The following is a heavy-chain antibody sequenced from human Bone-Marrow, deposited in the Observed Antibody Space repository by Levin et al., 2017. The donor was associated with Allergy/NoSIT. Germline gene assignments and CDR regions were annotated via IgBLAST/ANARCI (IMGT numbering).Heavy chain of an antibody. CDR1: GSSLSDLS. J-gene: IGHJ4*02. V-gene: IGHV1-24*01. Sequence: GASVKVSCKVSGSSLSDLSIHWVRQPPGKGLEWMGGLDPEDGETFYAQKIQGRVTMTEDRSTDTAYMELSSLRSEDTAVYFCATVNNARQYYYGPLFAFWGQGTLVAVSS. D-gene: IGHD3-10*01. CDR2: LDPEDGET. CDR3: ATVNNARQYYYGPLFAF.